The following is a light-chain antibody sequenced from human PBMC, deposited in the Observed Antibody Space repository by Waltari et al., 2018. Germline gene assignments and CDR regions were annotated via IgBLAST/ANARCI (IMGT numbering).Light chain of an antibody. CDR3: ATWDDSPTGRWV. CDR1: QSNVGANV. V-gene: IGLV1-44*01. J-gene: IGLJ3*02. CDR2: RND. Sequence: QSVLTQPPSASGTPGQRVTISCPGSQSNVGANVVNWYHQGPGTAPKLVIDRNDQRPSGVPDRFTASKSGTSASLAISGLQSEDEGDYYCATWDDSPTGRWVFGGGTRVTVL.